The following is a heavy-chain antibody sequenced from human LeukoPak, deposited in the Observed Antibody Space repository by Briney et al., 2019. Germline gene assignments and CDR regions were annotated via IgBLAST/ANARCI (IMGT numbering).Heavy chain of an antibody. D-gene: IGHD2-21*02. J-gene: IGHJ4*02. CDR2: ISHDGSNK. CDR1: GFTFSSYG. V-gene: IGHV3-30*18. Sequence: GGSLRLSCAASGFTFSSYGMHWVRQAPGKGLEWVAVISHDGSNKYYADSVKGRFTISRDNSKNTLYLQMNSLRAEDTAVYYCAKDSGPYCGGDCREAFDYWGQGTLVTVSS. CDR3: AKDSGPYCGGDCREAFDY.